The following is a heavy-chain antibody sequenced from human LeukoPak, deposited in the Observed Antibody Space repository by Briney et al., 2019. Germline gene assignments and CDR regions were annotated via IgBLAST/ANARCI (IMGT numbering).Heavy chain of an antibody. Sequence: ASVKVSCKASGYTFTSYYMHWVRQAPGQGLKWMGIINPSGGSTSYAQKFQDRVTMTRDMSTSTVYMELSSLRSEDTAVYYCARDGQRTTGLTYFDYWGQGTLVTVSS. CDR3: ARDGQRTTGLTYFDY. V-gene: IGHV1-46*01. CDR2: INPSGGST. J-gene: IGHJ4*02. D-gene: IGHD1-1*01. CDR1: GYTFTSYY.